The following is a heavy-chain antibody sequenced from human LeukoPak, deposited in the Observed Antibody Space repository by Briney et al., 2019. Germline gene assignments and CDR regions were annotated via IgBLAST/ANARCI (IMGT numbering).Heavy chain of an antibody. CDR3: ARAVFRVLARLVEY. CDR1: GYTFTSYG. J-gene: IGHJ4*02. CDR2: ISAYNGNT. D-gene: IGHD2-8*01. Sequence: GASVKVSCKASGYTFTSYGISWVRQAPGQGLEWMGWISAYNGNTNYAQKLQGRVTMTTDTSTSTAYMELRSLRSDDTAVNYCARAVFRVLARLVEYWGQGTLVTVSS. V-gene: IGHV1-18*01.